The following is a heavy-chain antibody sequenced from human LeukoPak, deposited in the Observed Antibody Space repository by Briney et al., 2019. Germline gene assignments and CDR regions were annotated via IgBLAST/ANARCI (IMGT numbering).Heavy chain of an antibody. Sequence: KPSETLSLTCTVSGGSINGYPWTWIRQPPGKGLEWIGYMYYSGSTNYNPSLKSRVTISVDTSKNQFSLKLRSVTAADTAVYYCARAGQCGGDCYSLDYWGQGTLVTVSS. CDR3: ARAGQCGGDCYSLDY. D-gene: IGHD2-21*02. J-gene: IGHJ4*02. CDR1: GGSINGYP. V-gene: IGHV4-59*01. CDR2: MYYSGST.